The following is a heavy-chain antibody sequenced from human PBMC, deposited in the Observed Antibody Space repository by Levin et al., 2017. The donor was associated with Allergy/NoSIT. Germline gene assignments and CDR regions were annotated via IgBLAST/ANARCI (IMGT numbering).Heavy chain of an antibody. J-gene: IGHJ4*02. CDR3: AREDGSTFDF. CDR1: VGSISGGGYH. CDR2: IYYSGST. V-gene: IGHV4-31*03. Sequence: SQTLSLTCTVSVGSISGGGYHWTWIRQHPEKGLEWIGYIYYSGSTFYNPSLKSRLMISVDTSKNQFSLNVSSVTAADTAVYYCAREDGSTFDFWGQGALVTVAS. D-gene: IGHD2-2*03.